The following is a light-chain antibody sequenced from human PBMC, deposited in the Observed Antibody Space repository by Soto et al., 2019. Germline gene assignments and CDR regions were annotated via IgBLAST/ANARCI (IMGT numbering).Light chain of an antibody. CDR1: QSVSNNY. J-gene: IGKJ5*01. CDR3: QQYGSSPLIT. V-gene: IGKV3-20*01. CDR2: GAS. Sequence: EIVLTQSPGNLSLSPGERATLSCRAIQSVSNNYIAWYQQKPGQAPRLLIYGASSRATGIPDRFSGSGSGTDFTLTISGLEPEDFAVYYCQQYGSSPLITFGQGTRLEIK.